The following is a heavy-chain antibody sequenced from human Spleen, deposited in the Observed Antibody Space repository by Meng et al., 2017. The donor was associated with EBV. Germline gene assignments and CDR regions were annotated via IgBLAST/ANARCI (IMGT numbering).Heavy chain of an antibody. CDR3: AKAHYYDSEAIDY. CDR1: GFTFSSFG. V-gene: IGHV3-30*18. Sequence: QVQLVESGGGVVQPGRSLRLSCAASGFTFSSFGMHWVRQAPGKGLEWVAVISYDGSNQYYADSVKGRFTISRDNSKNTLYLHMNSLRAEDTAIYYCAKAHYYDSEAIDYWGQGTLVTVSS. J-gene: IGHJ4*02. D-gene: IGHD3-22*01. CDR2: ISYDGSNQ.